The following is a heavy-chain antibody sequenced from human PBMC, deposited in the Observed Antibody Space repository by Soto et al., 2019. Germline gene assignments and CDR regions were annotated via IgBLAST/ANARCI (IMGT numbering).Heavy chain of an antibody. CDR3: ARSGDNYNRLDY. CDR1: GFTFSSYA. J-gene: IGHJ4*02. Sequence: SLRLSFAASGFTFSSYAMHWVRQAPGKGLEWVAVISYDGSNKYYADSVKGRFTISRDNSKNLLYLQMNSLRAEDTAVYYCARSGDNYNRLDYWGQGTPVTVSS. CDR2: ISYDGSNK. D-gene: IGHD1-1*01. V-gene: IGHV3-30-3*01.